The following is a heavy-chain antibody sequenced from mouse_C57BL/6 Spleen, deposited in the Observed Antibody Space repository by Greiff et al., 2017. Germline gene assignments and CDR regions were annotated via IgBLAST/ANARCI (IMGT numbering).Heavy chain of an antibody. CDR3: ARLFGYDRDWYFDV. CDR2: ISSGGSYT. CDR1: GFTFSSYG. D-gene: IGHD2-2*01. J-gene: IGHJ1*03. Sequence: EVMLVESGGDLVKPGGSLKLSCAASGFTFSSYGMSWVRQTPDKRLEWVATISSGGSYTYYPDSVKGRFTISRDNAKNTLSLQMSSLKSEDTAMYYCARLFGYDRDWYFDVWGTGTTVTVSS. V-gene: IGHV5-6*02.